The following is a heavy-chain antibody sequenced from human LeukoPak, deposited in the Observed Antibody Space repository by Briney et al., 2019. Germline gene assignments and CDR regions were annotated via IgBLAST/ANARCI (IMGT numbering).Heavy chain of an antibody. CDR3: ARDYYDSSGRLHAGAHAFDI. D-gene: IGHD3-22*01. J-gene: IGHJ3*02. V-gene: IGHV3-33*01. CDR1: GFTFRTFG. CDR2: IWYDGINK. Sequence: PGRSLRLSCAASGFTFRTFGMHWVRQAPGKGLEWVAIIWYDGINKYCADSVKGRFTISRDNSKNTLYLQMNSLRAEDTAAYYCARDYYDSSGRLHAGAHAFDIWGQGTMVTVSS.